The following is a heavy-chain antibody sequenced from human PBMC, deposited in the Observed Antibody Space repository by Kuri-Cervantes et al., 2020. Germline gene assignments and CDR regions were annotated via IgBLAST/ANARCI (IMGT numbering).Heavy chain of an antibody. V-gene: IGHV4-39*07. CDR1: GGSISSSSYY. CDR3: ARGYYDILTGTYGMDV. Sequence: SETLSLTCTVSGGSISSSSYYWGWIRQPPGKGLEWIGSIYYSGSTYYNPSLKSRVTISVGTSKNQFSLKLSSVTAADTAVYYCARGYYDILTGTYGMDVWGQGTTVTVSS. D-gene: IGHD3-9*01. J-gene: IGHJ6*02. CDR2: IYYSGST.